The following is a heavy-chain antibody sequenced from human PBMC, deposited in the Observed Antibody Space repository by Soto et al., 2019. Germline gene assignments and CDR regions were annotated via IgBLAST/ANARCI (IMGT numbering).Heavy chain of an antibody. J-gene: IGHJ4*02. D-gene: IGHD3-10*01. Sequence: SETLSLTCAVSGGSISSSNWWSWVRQPPGKGLEWIGEIYHSGSTNYNPSLKSRVTISVDKSKNQFSLKLSSVTAADTAVYYCASLTITMVRGVTDYWGQGTLVTVSS. CDR3: ASLTITMVRGVTDY. V-gene: IGHV4-4*02. CDR1: GGSISSSNW. CDR2: IYHSGST.